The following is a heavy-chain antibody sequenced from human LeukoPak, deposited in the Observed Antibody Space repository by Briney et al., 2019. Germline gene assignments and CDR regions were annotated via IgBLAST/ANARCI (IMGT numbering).Heavy chain of an antibody. CDR1: GYGFTSYW. V-gene: IGHV5-51*01. CDR3: ARRAYHYGMDV. Sequence: GESLKISCKGSGYGFTSYWIGWVRPMPGQGLELMGIIYPGDSATRYSPSFQGQVTISADKSISTAYLQWSSLKASDTAMYYCARRAYHYGMDVWGQGTTVPVSS. CDR2: IYPGDSAT. J-gene: IGHJ6*02.